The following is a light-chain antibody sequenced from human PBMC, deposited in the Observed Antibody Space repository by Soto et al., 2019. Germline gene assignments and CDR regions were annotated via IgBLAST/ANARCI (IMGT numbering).Light chain of an antibody. Sequence: DIQMTQSPSSLSASVGDRVTITCRASQGISNYLAWYQQKPGKVPKLVIYAASTLQSAVPSRFSGSGPATDFTPTISSSQPEDVAPYYCQKYNSAPKSFGQGTRLEGK. CDR1: QGISNY. V-gene: IGKV1-27*01. CDR2: AAS. CDR3: QKYNSAPKS. J-gene: IGKJ5*01.